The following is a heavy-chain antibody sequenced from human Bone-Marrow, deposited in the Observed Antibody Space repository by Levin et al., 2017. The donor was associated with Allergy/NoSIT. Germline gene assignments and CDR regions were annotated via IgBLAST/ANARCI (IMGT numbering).Heavy chain of an antibody. CDR2: IDPNSGAT. CDR1: GYSFAGYY. CDR3: ARFITAAIVD. J-gene: IGHJ4*02. Sequence: GASVKVSCTASGYSFAGYYIHWVRRAPGQGLEWLGWIDPNSGATHHAQNFQGRITLTRDTSISTAYMELTTMTSDDTAIFYCARFITAAIVDWGQGTLVTVS. V-gene: IGHV1-2*02. D-gene: IGHD6-13*01.